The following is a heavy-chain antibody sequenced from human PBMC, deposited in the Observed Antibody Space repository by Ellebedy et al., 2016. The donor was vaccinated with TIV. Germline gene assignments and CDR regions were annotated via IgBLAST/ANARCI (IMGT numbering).Heavy chain of an antibody. CDR3: ARDGDDTVTTKGVGY. CDR1: GFTFSSYA. J-gene: IGHJ4*02. D-gene: IGHD4-17*01. V-gene: IGHV3-21*01. Sequence: GESLKISCAASGFTFSSYAMNWVRQAPGKGLEWASSISSSSTYIYYADSVRGRFTISRDNAKNSLYLQMNSLRAEDTAVYYCARDGDDTVTTKGVGYWGQGTLVTVSS. CDR2: ISSSSTYI.